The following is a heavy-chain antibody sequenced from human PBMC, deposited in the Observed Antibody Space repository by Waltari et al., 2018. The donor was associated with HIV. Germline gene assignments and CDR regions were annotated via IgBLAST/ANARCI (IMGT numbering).Heavy chain of an antibody. CDR1: GFTFSNDW. J-gene: IGHJ4*02. Sequence: EVQLVESGGGLVQPGGSLRLSCAASGFTFSNDWINWVRQAPGKGVEWVANINQDGIDKYYVDSVKGRFTISRDNAKNSVYLHMSSLRADDTAVYYCARTNYLDFRGQGTLVTVSS. V-gene: IGHV3-7*01. CDR3: ARTNYLDF. CDR2: INQDGIDK.